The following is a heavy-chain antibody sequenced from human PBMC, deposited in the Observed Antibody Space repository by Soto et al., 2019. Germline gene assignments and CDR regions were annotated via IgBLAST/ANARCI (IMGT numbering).Heavy chain of an antibody. D-gene: IGHD2-8*01. Sequence: QVQLVQSGAEVKKPGASVKVSCKASGYTFTSYGISWVRQAPGQGLEWMGWISAYNGNTNYAQKLQGRVTMTTDTSKSTAYMELRSLRSDDTAVYYCARDGQDIVLMVYAINYYYYGMDVWGQGTTVTVSS. CDR1: GYTFTSYG. CDR2: ISAYNGNT. V-gene: IGHV1-18*04. J-gene: IGHJ6*02. CDR3: ARDGQDIVLMVYAINYYYYGMDV.